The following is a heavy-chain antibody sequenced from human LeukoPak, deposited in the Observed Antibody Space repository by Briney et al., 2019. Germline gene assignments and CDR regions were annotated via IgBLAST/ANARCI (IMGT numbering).Heavy chain of an antibody. Sequence: ASVKVSCKASGYTFTSYYMHWVRQASGQGLEWMGIINPSGGSTSYAQKFQGRVTMTRDTSTSTVYMELSSLRSEDTAVYYCARYRRLCSGGSCYSWFDPWGQGTLVTVSS. J-gene: IGHJ5*02. V-gene: IGHV1-46*01. CDR3: ARYRRLCSGGSCYSWFDP. D-gene: IGHD2-15*01. CDR1: GYTFTSYY. CDR2: INPSGGST.